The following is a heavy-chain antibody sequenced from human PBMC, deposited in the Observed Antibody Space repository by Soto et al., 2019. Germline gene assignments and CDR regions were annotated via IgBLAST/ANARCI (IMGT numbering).Heavy chain of an antibody. Sequence: VQLVESGGGLVKPGGSLRLSCAASGFTFSNAWMSWVRQAPGTGLEWVGRIKSKTDGGTTDYAAPVKGRFTISRDDSKNTLYLQMNSLKTEDTAVYYCTTDRYGDYEITTVFDYWGQGTLVTVSS. CDR3: TTDRYGDYEITTVFDY. J-gene: IGHJ4*02. D-gene: IGHD4-17*01. V-gene: IGHV3-15*01. CDR2: IKSKTDGGTT. CDR1: GFTFSNAW.